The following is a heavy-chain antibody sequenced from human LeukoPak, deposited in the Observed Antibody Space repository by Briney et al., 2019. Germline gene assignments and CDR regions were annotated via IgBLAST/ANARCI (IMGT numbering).Heavy chain of an antibody. CDR2: ISAYNGNT. D-gene: IGHD4-17*01. J-gene: IGHJ4*02. Sequence: GASVKVSCKASGYTFTSYGISWVRQAPGRGLEWMGWISAYNGNTNYAQKLQGRVTMTTDTSTSTAYMELRSLRSDDTAVYYCARLPVPRNAYGDYYFDYWGQGTLVTVSS. V-gene: IGHV1-18*01. CDR1: GYTFTSYG. CDR3: ARLPVPRNAYGDYYFDY.